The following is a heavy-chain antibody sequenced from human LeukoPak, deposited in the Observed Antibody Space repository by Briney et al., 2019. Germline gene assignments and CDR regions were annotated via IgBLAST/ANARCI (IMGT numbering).Heavy chain of an antibody. D-gene: IGHD6-19*01. Sequence: SETLSLTCAVYGGSFSGYYWSWIRQPPGKGLEWIGEINHSGSTNYNPSLKSRVTISVDTSKNQFSLKLSSVTAADTAVYYCARFSPRIAVAGTRYFDYWGQGTLVTVSS. CDR3: ARFSPRIAVAGTRYFDY. CDR2: INHSGST. V-gene: IGHV4-34*01. J-gene: IGHJ4*02. CDR1: GGSFSGYY.